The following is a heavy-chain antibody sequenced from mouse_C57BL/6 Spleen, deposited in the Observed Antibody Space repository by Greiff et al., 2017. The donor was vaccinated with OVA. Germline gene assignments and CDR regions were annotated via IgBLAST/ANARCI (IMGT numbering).Heavy chain of an antibody. J-gene: IGHJ1*03. D-gene: IGHD1-1*01. V-gene: IGHV1-42*01. CDR3: ARNYYGPYWYFDV. CDR2: INPSTGGT. Sequence: VQLQQSGPELVKPGASVKISCKASGYSFTGYYMNWVKHSPEKSLEWIGEINPSTGGTTYNQPFKSKATLTVDKSSSTAYMQLKSLTSEDSAVDDCARNYYGPYWYFDVWGTGTTVTVSS. CDR1: GYSFTGYY.